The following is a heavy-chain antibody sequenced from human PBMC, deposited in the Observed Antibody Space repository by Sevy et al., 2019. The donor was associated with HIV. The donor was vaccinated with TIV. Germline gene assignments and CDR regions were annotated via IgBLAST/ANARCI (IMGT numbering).Heavy chain of an antibody. Sequence: GGSLRLSCAASGFTFSSYSMNWVRQAPGKGLEWVSSISSSSSYIYYADSVKGRFTISRDNAKNSLYLQMNSLRAEDTAVYYCARDGSPYYDILTGYPWYFDLWGRGTLVIVSS. CDR2: ISSSSSYI. V-gene: IGHV3-21*01. D-gene: IGHD3-9*01. CDR3: ARDGSPYYDILTGYPWYFDL. CDR1: GFTFSSYS. J-gene: IGHJ2*01.